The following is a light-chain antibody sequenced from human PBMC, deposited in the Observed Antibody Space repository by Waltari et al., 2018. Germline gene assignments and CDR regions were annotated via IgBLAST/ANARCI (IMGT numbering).Light chain of an antibody. CDR1: INDVGVEDY. Sequence: QSALTQPHSVSASPGQSVTIACSGSINDVGVEDYVSWYQHLPAKAPKLILYDVVKRPSGVPSRFSGSKYGTTASLTISGLQTDDEATYYCCSYAGAYTFVFGGGTKLTVL. CDR2: DVV. CDR3: CSYAGAYTFV. J-gene: IGLJ3*02. V-gene: IGLV2-11*01.